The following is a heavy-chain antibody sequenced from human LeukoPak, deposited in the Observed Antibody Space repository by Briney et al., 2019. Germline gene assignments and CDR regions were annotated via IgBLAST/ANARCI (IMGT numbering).Heavy chain of an antibody. CDR2: ISAYNGNT. CDR3: ARERVYDYYDSSGYRNFDY. CDR1: GYTFTSYG. V-gene: IGHV1-18*01. J-gene: IGHJ4*02. D-gene: IGHD3-22*01. Sequence: ASVKVSCKASGYTFTSYGISWVRQAPGQGLEWMGWISAYNGNTNYAQKLQGRVTMTTDTSTSTAYMELRSLRSDDTAVYYCARERVYDYYDSSGYRNFDYWGQGTLVTVSS.